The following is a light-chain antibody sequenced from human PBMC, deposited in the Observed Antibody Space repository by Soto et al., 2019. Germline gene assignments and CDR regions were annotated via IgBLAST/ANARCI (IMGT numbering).Light chain of an antibody. Sequence: DIQMTQSPSTLSASVVDRVTITFRASQSISSWLAWYQQKPGKVPKLLIYHASSLESGVPSRFSGSGSGTEFTLTISGLQPDDSATYYCQQYNSYRTFGQGTKVDIK. J-gene: IGKJ1*01. V-gene: IGKV1-5*01. CDR1: QSISSW. CDR2: HAS. CDR3: QQYNSYRT.